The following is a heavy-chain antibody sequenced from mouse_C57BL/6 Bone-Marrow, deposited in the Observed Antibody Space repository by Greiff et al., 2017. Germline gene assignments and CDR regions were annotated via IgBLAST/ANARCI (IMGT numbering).Heavy chain of an antibody. D-gene: IGHD1-1*01. CDR3: ARGVITTGVDY. CDR1: GFTFSSYA. Sequence: EVHLVESGGGLVKPGGSLKLSCAASGFTFSSYAMSWVRQTPEKRLEWVATISDGGSYTYYPDNVKGRFTISRDNAKNNLYLQMSHLKSEDTAMYYCARGVITTGVDYWGQGTTLTVSS. V-gene: IGHV5-4*01. CDR2: ISDGGSYT. J-gene: IGHJ2*01.